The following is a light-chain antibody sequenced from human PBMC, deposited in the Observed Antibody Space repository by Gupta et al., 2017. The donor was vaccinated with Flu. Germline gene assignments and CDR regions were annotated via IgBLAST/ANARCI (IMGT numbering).Light chain of an antibody. CDR2: SNN. CDR1: SSNIGSNT. Sequence: QSVLTQPSSASGTPGQRVTISFSGSSSNIGSNTVNWYQQLPGTAPKLLIYSNNQRPSGVPDRFSGSKSGTSASLAIRGLQSEDEADYYCAAWDDSLNGVVFGGGTKLTVL. V-gene: IGLV1-44*01. J-gene: IGLJ2*01. CDR3: AAWDDSLNGVV.